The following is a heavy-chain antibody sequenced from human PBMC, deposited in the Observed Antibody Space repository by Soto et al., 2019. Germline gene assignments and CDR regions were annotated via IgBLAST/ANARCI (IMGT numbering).Heavy chain of an antibody. CDR3: ARDGNIAAAFDY. CDR2: IWKDGIKK. CDR1: GFIFNKYG. V-gene: IGHV3-33*01. D-gene: IGHD6-13*01. Sequence: QVQLVESGGGVVQPGTSVRLSCEMSGFIFNKYGMHWLRQSPGKGLEWVAFIWKDGIKKYYVDSVEGRFTISRDISKNTVYLQMKSLGVEDTAVYYCARDGNIAAAFDYWGQGTLLTVSS. J-gene: IGHJ4*02.